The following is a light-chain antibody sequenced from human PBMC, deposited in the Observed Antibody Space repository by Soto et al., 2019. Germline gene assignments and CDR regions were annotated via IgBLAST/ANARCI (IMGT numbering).Light chain of an antibody. V-gene: IGLV1-40*01. CDR1: SSNIGAGYD. CDR2: GNS. J-gene: IGLJ2*01. Sequence: QPVLTQPPSVSGAPGQRVTISCTGSSSNIGAGYDVHWYQQLPGTAPKFLIYGNSNRPSGVPDRFSGSKSGTSASLAITGLQAEDEADYYCQSYDSRLSGVVFGGGTKLTVL. CDR3: QSYDSRLSGVV.